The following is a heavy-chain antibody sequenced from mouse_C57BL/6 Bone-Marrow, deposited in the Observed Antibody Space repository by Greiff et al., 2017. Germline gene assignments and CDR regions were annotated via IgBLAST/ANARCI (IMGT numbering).Heavy chain of an antibody. Sequence: VQLQQPGAELVKPGASVKLSCTASGFTFTSYWMHWVKQRPGRGLEWIGRIDPNSGGTKYNAQFKSKATLTVDKPSSTAYMQHSSLTSEDSAVYYGARWVYSNYYFDYWGQGTTLTVSS. J-gene: IGHJ2*01. CDR1: GFTFTSYW. CDR2: IDPNSGGT. CDR3: ARWVYSNYYFDY. V-gene: IGHV1-72*01. D-gene: IGHD2-5*01.